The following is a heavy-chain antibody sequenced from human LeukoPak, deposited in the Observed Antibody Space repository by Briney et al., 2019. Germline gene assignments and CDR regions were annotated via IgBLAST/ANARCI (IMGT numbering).Heavy chain of an antibody. J-gene: IGHJ6*03. CDR2: IRYDGTNK. V-gene: IGHV3-30*02. CDR3: ASSPATYYYYYYMDV. CDR1: GFTFSTYG. Sequence: GGSLRLSCAASGFTFSTYGMHWVRQAPGKGLEWLAFIRYDGTNKYYADSVKGRFTISRDNSKNTLYLQMNSLRAEDTAVYYCASSPATYYYYYYMDVWGKGTTVTISS.